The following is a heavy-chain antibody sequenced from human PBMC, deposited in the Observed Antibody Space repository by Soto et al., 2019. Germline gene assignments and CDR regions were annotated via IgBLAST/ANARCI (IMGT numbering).Heavy chain of an antibody. D-gene: IGHD2-15*01. CDR2: IKSKTDGGTT. V-gene: IGHV3-15*07. CDR3: TTAPVVAAIGWTYYGMDV. J-gene: IGHJ6*02. Sequence: GGSLRLSCAASGFTFSNAWMNWVRQAPGKGLEWVGRIKSKTDGGTTDYAAPVKGRFTISRDDSKNTLYLQMNSLKTEDTAVYYCTTAPVVAAIGWTYYGMDVWGQGTTVTAP. CDR1: GFTFSNAW.